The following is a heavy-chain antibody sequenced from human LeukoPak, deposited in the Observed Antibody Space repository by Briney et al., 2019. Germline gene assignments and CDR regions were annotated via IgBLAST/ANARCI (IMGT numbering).Heavy chain of an antibody. CDR2: INSDGSSS. V-gene: IGHV3-74*01. Sequence: PGGSLRLSCAASGFNFRNYWMHWVRQTPGEGLVWVSQINSDGSSSSYADSVKGRFSISRDNAQNMVYLHMNSLTADDAAVYYCTRDPADHFGSYPDYWGQGTLVTVSS. D-gene: IGHD1-26*01. CDR3: TRDPADHFGSYPDY. CDR1: GFNFRNYW. J-gene: IGHJ4*02.